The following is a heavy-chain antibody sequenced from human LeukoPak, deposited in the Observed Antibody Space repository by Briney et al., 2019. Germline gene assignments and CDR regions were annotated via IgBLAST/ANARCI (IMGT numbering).Heavy chain of an antibody. CDR2: INPNSGGT. D-gene: IGHD5-18*01. CDR3: ARGGSLAWIQLWPDYYYYYYMDV. Sequence: ASVKVSCKASGYTFTGYYMHWVRQAPGQGLEWMGWINPNSGGTNYAQKFQGRVTMTRDTSISTAYMELSRLRSDDTAVYYCARGGSLAWIQLWPDYYYYYYMDVWGKGTTVTVSS. J-gene: IGHJ6*03. CDR1: GYTFTGYY. V-gene: IGHV1-2*02.